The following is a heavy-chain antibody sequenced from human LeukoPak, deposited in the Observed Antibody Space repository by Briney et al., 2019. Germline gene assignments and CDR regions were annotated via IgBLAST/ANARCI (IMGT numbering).Heavy chain of an antibody. V-gene: IGHV4-59*11. CDR1: GASISSHY. J-gene: IGHJ6*03. CDR3: AKKGRTYTDYGGYYDYMDV. D-gene: IGHD4-17*01. Sequence: SETLSLTCTVTGASISSHYWSWIRQPPGKGLECIGSIYPGGSIDYNPSLKSRATISGDSSKNHLSLKLTSVTAADTAVYYCAKKGRTYTDYGGYYDYMDVWGKGTTVTVS. CDR2: IYPGGSI.